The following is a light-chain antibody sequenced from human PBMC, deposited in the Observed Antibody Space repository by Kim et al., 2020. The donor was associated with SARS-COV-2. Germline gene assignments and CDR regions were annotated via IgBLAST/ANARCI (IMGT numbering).Light chain of an antibody. J-gene: IGKJ2*01. Sequence: SPGESATLSFRASQSVSSNFFAWYQQKPGQAPSLLIYGASTRATDIPDRFSGSGSGTDFTLTISRLEPEDFAVYYCQQYGSAPMYTFGQGTKLEI. CDR3: QQYGSAPMYT. CDR2: GAS. V-gene: IGKV3-20*01. CDR1: QSVSSNF.